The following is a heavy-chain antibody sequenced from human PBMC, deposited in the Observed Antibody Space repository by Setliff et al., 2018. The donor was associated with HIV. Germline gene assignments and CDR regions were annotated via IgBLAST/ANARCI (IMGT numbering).Heavy chain of an antibody. V-gene: IGHV4-61*05. CDR3: ARVRLTMIMMVDYFDQ. CDR2: IYSTGDT. CDR1: GGSIPSNIYY. J-gene: IGHJ4*02. Sequence: SETCLTCTVSGGSIPSNIYYWGWIRQPPGKGLEWVGHIYSTGDTNYNPSLKSRVTLSADTSKNQLSLSLTSVTAADTAVYYCARVRLTMIMMVDYFDQWGQGTLVTVSS. D-gene: IGHD3-22*01.